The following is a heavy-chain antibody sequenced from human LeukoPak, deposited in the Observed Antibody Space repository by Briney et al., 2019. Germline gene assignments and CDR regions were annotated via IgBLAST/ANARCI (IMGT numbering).Heavy chain of an antibody. CDR1: GFTFSSYS. Sequence: GGSLRLSCAASGFTFSSYSMNWVRQAPGKGLEWVSYISSSSSTIYYADSVKGRFTISRDNAKNSLYLQMNSLRAEDTAVYYCAREVGSSWYYFDYWGQGTLVTVSS. D-gene: IGHD6-13*01. CDR3: AREVGSSWYYFDY. CDR2: ISSSSSTI. V-gene: IGHV3-48*01. J-gene: IGHJ4*02.